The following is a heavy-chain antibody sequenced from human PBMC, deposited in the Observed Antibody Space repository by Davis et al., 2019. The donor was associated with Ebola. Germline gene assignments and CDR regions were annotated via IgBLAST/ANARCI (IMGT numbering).Heavy chain of an antibody. D-gene: IGHD4-11*01. V-gene: IGHV1-18*01. CDR3: ARDQFQDYSNYAQVRFDP. Sequence: ASVKVSCKASAYTFRSSGISWVRHAPGQGLEWMGWINSHNGNTHYAQKLQGRVTMTTDASTSTAYMELRSLRSDDTAVYYCARDQFQDYSNYAQVRFDPWGQGTLVTAS. CDR1: AYTFRSSG. CDR2: INSHNGNT. J-gene: IGHJ5*02.